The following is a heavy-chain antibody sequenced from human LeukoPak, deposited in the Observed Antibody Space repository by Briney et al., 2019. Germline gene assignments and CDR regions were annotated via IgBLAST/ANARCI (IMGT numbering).Heavy chain of an antibody. V-gene: IGHV4-34*01. CDR2: INHSGST. Sequence: SETLSLTCAVYGRSFSGYYWSWIRQPPGKGLEWIGEINHSGSTNYNPSLKSRVTISVDTSENQFSLKLSSVTAADTAVYYCASNLAVAGKTIDYWGQGTLVTVSS. CDR1: GRSFSGYY. J-gene: IGHJ4*02. D-gene: IGHD6-19*01. CDR3: ASNLAVAGKTIDY.